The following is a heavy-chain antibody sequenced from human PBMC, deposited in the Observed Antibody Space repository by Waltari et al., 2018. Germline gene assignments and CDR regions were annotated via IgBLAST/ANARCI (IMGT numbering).Heavy chain of an antibody. CDR1: GYSFTSYC. D-gene: IGHD5-12*01. V-gene: IGHV5-51*03. J-gene: IGHJ4*02. Sequence: EVQLVQSGAEVKKPGESLKISCKGSGYSFTSYCLGWVRQRPGQGREWQGIIYPGDSDTRYSPSFQGQVTISADKSISTAYLQWSSLKASDTAMYYCARVLYDAFDYWGQGTLVTVSS. CDR3: ARVLYDAFDY. CDR2: IYPGDSDT.